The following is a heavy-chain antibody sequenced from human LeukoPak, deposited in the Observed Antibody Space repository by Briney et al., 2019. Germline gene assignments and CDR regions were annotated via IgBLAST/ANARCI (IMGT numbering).Heavy chain of an antibody. CDR3: ARPSSSGLVGGYYFDY. J-gene: IGHJ4*02. D-gene: IGHD6-19*01. Sequence: SETLSLTCAVYGGSFSGYYWSWIRQPPGKGLQWIANIHHSGSTYYNPSLKSRVTISVDTSKNQLSLKLSSVTAADTAVYFCARPSSSGLVGGYYFDYWGQGTLVTVSS. CDR1: GGSFSGYY. CDR2: IHHSGST. V-gene: IGHV4-34*01.